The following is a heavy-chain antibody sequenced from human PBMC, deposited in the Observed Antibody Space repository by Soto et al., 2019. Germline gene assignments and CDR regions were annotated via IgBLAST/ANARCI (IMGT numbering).Heavy chain of an antibody. J-gene: IGHJ4*02. V-gene: IGHV3-74*01. Sequence: EVYLVESGGGLVQPGGSLRLSCAASGFTFSSHWMHWVRQAPGKGLVWVSRINTDGSSTNYADSVKGRFTVSRDNAKNTLYLQMNSLRAEDXXXXXXXSSLLWPLDLNYWGQGTLVTVSS. CDR2: INTDGSST. CDR3: XSSLLWPLDLNY. D-gene: IGHD2-21*02. CDR1: GFTFSSHW.